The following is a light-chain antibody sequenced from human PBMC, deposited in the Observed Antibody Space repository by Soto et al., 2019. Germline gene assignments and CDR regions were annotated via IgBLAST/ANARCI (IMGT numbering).Light chain of an antibody. CDR1: QGISSY. J-gene: IGKJ1*01. V-gene: IGKV1-9*01. CDR2: AAS. Sequence: IPLTQSPSSLSASVGDRVTITCRASQGISSYLAWYQQKAGKAPKLLIYAASTLQSGVPSRFSGSGSGKDFALTISSLQPEDFATYYCQQLNSYPPWTFGQGTKVQIK. CDR3: QQLNSYPPWT.